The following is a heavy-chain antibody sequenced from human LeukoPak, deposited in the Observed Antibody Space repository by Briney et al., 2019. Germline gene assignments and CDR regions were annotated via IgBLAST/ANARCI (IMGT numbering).Heavy chain of an antibody. CDR3: APGVGYCSGGSCPLLDY. Sequence: GSLRLSCAASGFTLRSHWMHWVRQAPGKGLVWVSRINTDGSNIKYVDSVKGRFTISRDNAKNTVYLQMNSLRVEDTSVYYCAPGVGYCSGGSCPLLDYWGQGTLVTVSS. V-gene: IGHV3-74*03. D-gene: IGHD2-15*01. J-gene: IGHJ4*02. CDR2: INTDGSNI. CDR1: GFTLRSHW.